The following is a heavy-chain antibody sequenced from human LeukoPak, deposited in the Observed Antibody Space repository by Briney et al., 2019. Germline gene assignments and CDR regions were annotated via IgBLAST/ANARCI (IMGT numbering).Heavy chain of an antibody. V-gene: IGHV1-3*01. D-gene: IGHD6-6*01. CDR1: GYTFTSYA. CDR2: INAGSGNT. CDR3: ARDRGGAARPSYYLDY. Sequence: ASVKVSCKASGYTFTSYAMHWVRQAPGQRLEWMGWINAGSGNTKYSQKFQGRVTITRDTSASTAYMELSSLRSEDTAVYYCARDRGGAARPSYYLDYWGQGTLVTVSS. J-gene: IGHJ4*02.